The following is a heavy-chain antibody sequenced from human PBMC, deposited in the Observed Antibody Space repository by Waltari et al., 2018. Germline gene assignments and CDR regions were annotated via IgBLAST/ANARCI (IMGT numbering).Heavy chain of an antibody. CDR3: ARDHLWFGEFNRAYYYGMDV. Sequence: QVQLVESGGGVVQPGRSLRLSCAASGFTFSSYAMHWVRQAPGKGLEWVAVISYDGSNKYYADSVKGRFTISRDNSKNTLYLQMNSLRAEDTAVYYCARDHLWFGEFNRAYYYGMDVWDQGP. CDR1: GFTFSSYA. J-gene: IGHJ6*02. D-gene: IGHD3-10*01. CDR2: ISYDGSNK. V-gene: IGHV3-30*01.